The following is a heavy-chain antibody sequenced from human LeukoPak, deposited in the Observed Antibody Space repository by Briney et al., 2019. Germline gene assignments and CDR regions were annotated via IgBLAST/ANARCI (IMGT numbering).Heavy chain of an antibody. CDR1: GGSISSYY. D-gene: IGHD6-13*01. CDR3: ARAYSSSLIRFDY. Sequence: SETLSLTCTVSGGSISSYYWSWIRQPPGKGLECLGYIYYSGSTNYNPSLKSRVTISVDTSKNQFSLKLSSVTAADTAVYYCARAYSSSLIRFDYWGQGTLVTVSS. CDR2: IYYSGST. V-gene: IGHV4-59*01. J-gene: IGHJ4*02.